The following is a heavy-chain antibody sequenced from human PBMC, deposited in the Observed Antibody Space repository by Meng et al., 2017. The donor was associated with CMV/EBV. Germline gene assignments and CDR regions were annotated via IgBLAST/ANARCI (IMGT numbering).Heavy chain of an antibody. CDR2: INPNSGGT. Sequence: ASVKVSCKASGYTFTGYYMHWVRQAPGQGLEWMGWINPNSGGTNYAQKFQGRVTMTRDTSISTAYMELSRLRSDDTAVYYCERDHGGVVPAYWFDPWGQGTLVTVSS. CDR1: GYTFTGYY. CDR3: ERDHGGVVPAYWFDP. D-gene: IGHD2-2*01. J-gene: IGHJ5*02. V-gene: IGHV1-2*02.